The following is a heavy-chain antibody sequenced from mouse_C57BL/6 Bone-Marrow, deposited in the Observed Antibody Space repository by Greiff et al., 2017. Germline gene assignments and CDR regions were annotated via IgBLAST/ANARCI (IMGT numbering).Heavy chain of an antibody. J-gene: IGHJ2*01. CDR2: ISSGSSTI. D-gene: IGHD1-1*01. CDR1: GFTFSDYG. Sequence: EVKVVESGGGLVKPGGSLKLSCAASGFTFSDYGMHWVRQAPEKGLEWVAYISSGSSTIYYADTVKGRFTISRDNAKNTLFLQMTSLRSEDTAMYYCARDYGSRFDYWGQGTTLTVSS. CDR3: ARDYGSRFDY. V-gene: IGHV5-17*01.